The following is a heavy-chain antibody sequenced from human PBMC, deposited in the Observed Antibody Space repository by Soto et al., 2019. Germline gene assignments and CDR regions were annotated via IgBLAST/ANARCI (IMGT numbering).Heavy chain of an antibody. D-gene: IGHD2-15*01. J-gene: IGHJ4*02. CDR3: GRPYANGGNTAFVS. V-gene: IGHV5-51*01. CDR2: IYPGDSDT. Sequence: PGESLKISCKASGYSFTSYWIGWVRQTPEKGLGWMGMIYPGDSDTKYSPSFQGQATISADKSINTAYLLLRASDTAMYYCGRPYANGGNTAFVSWGQGTLVTVAS. CDR1: GYSFTSYW.